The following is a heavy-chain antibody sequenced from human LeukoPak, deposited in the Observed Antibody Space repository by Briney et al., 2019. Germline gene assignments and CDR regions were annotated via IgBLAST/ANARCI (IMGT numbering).Heavy chain of an antibody. D-gene: IGHD2-8*01. CDR2: ISAYNGNT. Sequence: ASVKVSCKASGYTFTSYGISWVRQAPGQGLEWMGWISAYNGNTNYAQKLQGRVTMTTDTSTSTAYMEPRSLRSDDTAVYYCARDRRSTMVADYYYGMDVWGQGTTVTVSS. V-gene: IGHV1-18*01. CDR3: ARDRRSTMVADYYYGMDV. J-gene: IGHJ6*02. CDR1: GYTFTSYG.